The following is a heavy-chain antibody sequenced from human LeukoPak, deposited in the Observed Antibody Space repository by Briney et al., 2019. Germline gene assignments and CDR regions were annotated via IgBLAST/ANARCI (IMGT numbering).Heavy chain of an antibody. CDR3: AKAEYDILTGYSAANYFDY. D-gene: IGHD3-9*01. CDR2: ISGSGGST. V-gene: IGHV3-23*01. Sequence: GGSLRLSCAASGFTFSSYGMSWVRQAPGKGLEWVSAISGSGGSTYYADSVKGRFTISRDNSKNTLYLQMNSLRAEDTAVYYCAKAEYDILTGYSAANYFDYWGQGTLVTVSS. CDR1: GFTFSSYG. J-gene: IGHJ4*02.